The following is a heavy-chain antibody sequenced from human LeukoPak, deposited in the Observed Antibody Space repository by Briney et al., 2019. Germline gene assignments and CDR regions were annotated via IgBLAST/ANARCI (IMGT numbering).Heavy chain of an antibody. CDR1: GFTFSSYV. D-gene: IGHD3-10*02. CDR3: ARVAHPAELLRWGYYYYGMDV. J-gene: IGHJ6*02. V-gene: IGHV3-30-3*01. Sequence: GRSLRLSCAASGFTFSSYVMHWVRQAPGKGLEWVAVISYDGSNKYYADSVKGRFTISRDNSKNTLYLQMNSLRAEDTAVYYCARVAHPAELLRWGYYYYGMDVWGQGTTVTVSS. CDR2: ISYDGSNK.